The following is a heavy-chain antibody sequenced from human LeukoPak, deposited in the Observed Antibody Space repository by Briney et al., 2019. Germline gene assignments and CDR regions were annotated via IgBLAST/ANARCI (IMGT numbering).Heavy chain of an antibody. Sequence: GSSVKVSCKASGYTFTSYGISWVRQAPGRGLEWMGWISAYNGNTNYAQKLQGRVTMTTDTSTSTAYMELRSLRSDDTAVYYCARDLMRRYYDSSGYLFDYWGQGTLVTVSS. D-gene: IGHD3-22*01. J-gene: IGHJ4*02. CDR3: ARDLMRRYYDSSGYLFDY. CDR1: GYTFTSYG. V-gene: IGHV1-18*01. CDR2: ISAYNGNT.